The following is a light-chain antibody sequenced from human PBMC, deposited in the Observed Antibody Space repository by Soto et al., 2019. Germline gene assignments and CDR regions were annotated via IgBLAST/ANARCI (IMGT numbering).Light chain of an antibody. CDR2: GAS. J-gene: IGKJ2*01. CDR3: QQYGGSTYT. Sequence: IAMKQALATLSVSTGERATLSCRASQSVISNLAWYQQKPGQAPRLLIYGASARATGIPARFSGSGSGTDFTLTISSLEPEDFAMYYCQQYGGSTYTFGQGTKVDI. CDR1: QSVISN. V-gene: IGKV3-15*01.